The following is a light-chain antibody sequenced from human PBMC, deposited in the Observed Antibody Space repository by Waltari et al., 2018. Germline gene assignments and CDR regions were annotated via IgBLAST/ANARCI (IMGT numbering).Light chain of an antibody. V-gene: IGKV3-20*01. Sequence: MVLTQYSCTLALSPGERGTLSCRAGKSVSSKYLAWYQHKPGQAPMLLIHGTSVRATGIPYRFSGGGSETDFTLTISRLEPEDLAVYYCQHYGASPFSFGPGTKVEIQ. CDR2: GTS. J-gene: IGKJ3*01. CDR3: QHYGASPFS. CDR1: KSVSSKY.